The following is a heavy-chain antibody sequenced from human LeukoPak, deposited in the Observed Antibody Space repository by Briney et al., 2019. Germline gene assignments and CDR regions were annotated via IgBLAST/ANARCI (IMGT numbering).Heavy chain of an antibody. CDR3: ARAGLLLWFGNYGMDV. CDR2: FSAYNGNT. Sequence: ASVKVSCKASGYTFTSYGISWVRQAPGQGLEWMGWFSAYNGNTNYAQKLQGRVTMTTDTSTSTAYMELRSLRSDDTAVYYCARAGLLLWFGNYGMDVWGQGTTVTVSS. D-gene: IGHD3-10*01. V-gene: IGHV1-18*01. J-gene: IGHJ6*02. CDR1: GYTFTSYG.